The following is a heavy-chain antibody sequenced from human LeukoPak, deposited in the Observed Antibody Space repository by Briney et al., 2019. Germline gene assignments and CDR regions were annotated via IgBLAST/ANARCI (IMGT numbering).Heavy chain of an antibody. D-gene: IGHD4-17*01. CDR3: ARALHDYGDSYYFDY. Sequence: AGGSLRLSCAASGFTFSSYWMSWVRQAPGKGLEWVANIKQDGSEKYYVDSVKGRFTISRDNAKNSLYLQMNSLRAEDTAVYYCARALHDYGDSYYFDYWGQGTLVTVSS. CDR2: IKQDGSEK. J-gene: IGHJ4*02. CDR1: GFTFSSYW. V-gene: IGHV3-7*01.